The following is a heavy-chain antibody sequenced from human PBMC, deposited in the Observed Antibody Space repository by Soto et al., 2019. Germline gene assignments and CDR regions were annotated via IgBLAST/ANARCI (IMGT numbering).Heavy chain of an antibody. D-gene: IGHD3-22*01. V-gene: IGHV3-11*06. J-gene: IGHJ4*02. Sequence: QVRLVESGGGLVKPGGSLRLSCAASGFTLSDYYMSWIRQAPGKGLEWVSYISSSSTSYTNYADSVKGRFTISRDNAKNSLYLQMNSLRAEDTAVYYCARERMAKVYDSSGYSDYWGQGTLVTVSS. CDR2: ISSSSTSYT. CDR1: GFTLSDYY. CDR3: ARERMAKVYDSSGYSDY.